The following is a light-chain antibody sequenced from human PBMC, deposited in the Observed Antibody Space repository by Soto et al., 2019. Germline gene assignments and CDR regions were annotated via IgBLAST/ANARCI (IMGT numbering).Light chain of an antibody. J-gene: IGKJ5*01. Sequence: DIQMTQSPSTLSASVGDSVTITCRASQSITIWVAWYQHKPGKAPKLLIYDASTLESGVPSRFSGSGSGTEFTLTITSLQPEDFATYYCQQLNSFPITFGQGTRLEIK. CDR2: DAS. V-gene: IGKV1-5*01. CDR1: QSITIW. CDR3: QQLNSFPIT.